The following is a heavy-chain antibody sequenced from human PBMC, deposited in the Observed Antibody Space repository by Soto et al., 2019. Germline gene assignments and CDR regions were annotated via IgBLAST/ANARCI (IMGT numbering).Heavy chain of an antibody. CDR3: TTKTLNNGNYPGDS. Sequence: GGSLRLSCSASGFTFNNAWMNWVRQAPGKGLEWVGRIKSKTDGGTTDYAAPVKGRFTISRDDSKNTLYLQVSSLATEDTAIYYCTTKTLNNGNYPGDSWGQGTLVTVSS. V-gene: IGHV3-15*07. CDR2: IKSKTDGGTT. J-gene: IGHJ5*01. CDR1: GFTFNNAW. D-gene: IGHD1-26*01.